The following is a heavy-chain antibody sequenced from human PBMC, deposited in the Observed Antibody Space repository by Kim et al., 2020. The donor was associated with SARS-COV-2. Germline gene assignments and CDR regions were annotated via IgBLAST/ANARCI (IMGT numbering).Heavy chain of an antibody. D-gene: IGHD1-1*01. Sequence: SETLSLTCAVYGGSFSGYYWSWIRQPPGKGLEWIGEINHSGSTNYNPSLKSRVTISVDTSKNQFSLKLSSVTAADTAVYYCARVGYTAGVDYWGQGTLVT. CDR1: GGSFSGYY. CDR3: ARVGYTAGVDY. CDR2: INHSGST. J-gene: IGHJ4*02. V-gene: IGHV4-34*01.